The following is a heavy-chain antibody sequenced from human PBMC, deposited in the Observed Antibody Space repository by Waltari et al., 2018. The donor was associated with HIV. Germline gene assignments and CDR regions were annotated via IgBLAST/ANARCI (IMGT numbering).Heavy chain of an antibody. V-gene: IGHV3-7*04. D-gene: IGHD3-10*01. J-gene: IGHJ4*02. CDR3: ARGGFYGSGSKVN. Sequence: EVQLVESGGGLVQPGGSLRLSCAASGFTFSSYWMSWVRQAPGKWVELVANRKKAGSGKYYVESVNGRFTISRDNAENSLYLQMNSLRAEDTAVYYCARGGFYGSGSKVNWGQGTLVTVSS. CDR2: RKKAGSGK. CDR1: GFTFSSYW.